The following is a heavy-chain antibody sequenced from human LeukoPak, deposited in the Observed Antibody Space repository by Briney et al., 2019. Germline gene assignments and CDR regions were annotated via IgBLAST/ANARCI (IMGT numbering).Heavy chain of an antibody. CDR2: INTINGNP. V-gene: IGHV7-4-1*02. CDR3: VREYSTMAFDY. J-gene: IGHJ4*02. CDR1: GYTFTTYA. Sequence: GASVKVSCKASGYTFTTYAIHWVRQAPGQRLEWMGWINTINGNPTYAQGFTGRFAFSLDTSVWTAYLQVNSLKGEDTAVYYCVREYSTMAFDYWGQGTLVTVSS. D-gene: IGHD4-11*01.